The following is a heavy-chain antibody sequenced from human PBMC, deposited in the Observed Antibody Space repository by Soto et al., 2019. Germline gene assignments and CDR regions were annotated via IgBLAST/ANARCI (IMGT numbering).Heavy chain of an antibody. CDR1: GFTFTSSA. J-gene: IGHJ6*02. CDR2: IVVGSGNT. CDR3: AKDYLRWFPSGVMNGMDV. V-gene: IGHV1-58*01. D-gene: IGHD2-15*01. Sequence: GASVKVSCKASGFTFTSSAVQWVRQARGQRLEWIGWIVVGSGNTNYAQEFKERVTITRDMSTSTAYMELSSLRAEDTAVYYCAKDYLRWFPSGVMNGMDVWGQGTTVTVSS.